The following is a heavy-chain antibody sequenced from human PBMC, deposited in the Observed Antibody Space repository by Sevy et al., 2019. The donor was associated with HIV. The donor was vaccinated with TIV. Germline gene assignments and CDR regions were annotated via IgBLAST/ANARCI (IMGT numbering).Heavy chain of an antibody. J-gene: IGHJ6*02. D-gene: IGHD3-10*01. Sequence: GGSLRLSCAASGFSFSSYSMNWVRQAPGKGLEWVSYISSSSSTIYYADSVRGRFTISRGNAKNSLYLQMNSLRAGDTAVYYCARVPSTGRYGMDVWGQGTTVTVSS. CDR2: ISSSSSTI. CDR1: GFSFSSYS. CDR3: ARVPSTGRYGMDV. V-gene: IGHV3-48*01.